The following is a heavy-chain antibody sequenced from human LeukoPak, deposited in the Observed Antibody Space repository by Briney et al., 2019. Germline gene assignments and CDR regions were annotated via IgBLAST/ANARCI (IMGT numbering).Heavy chain of an antibody. D-gene: IGHD3-10*01. Sequence: PGGSLKLSCAASGFSVSNYYMNWVRQAPGKGLEWVSLIYSGATTYYADSVKGRFTISRDSSKNTVYLQMNSLRAEGTAIYYCAKADGSYKTLIDYWGQGTLVTVSS. CDR1: GFSVSNYY. CDR3: AKADGSYKTLIDY. CDR2: IYSGATT. J-gene: IGHJ4*02. V-gene: IGHV3-53*01.